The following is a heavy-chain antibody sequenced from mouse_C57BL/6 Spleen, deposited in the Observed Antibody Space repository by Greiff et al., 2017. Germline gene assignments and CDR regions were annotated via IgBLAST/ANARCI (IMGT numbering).Heavy chain of an antibody. J-gene: IGHJ3*01. CDR1: GYTFTSYW. CDR2: INPSNGGT. CDR3: ARKAYYSNYEAWFAY. Sequence: QVQLQQPGTELVKPGASVKLSCKASGYTFTSYWMHWVKQRPGQGLEWIGNINPSNGGTNYNEKFKGKATLTVDKSSSTAYMQLSSLTSEDSAVYYCARKAYYSNYEAWFAYWGQGTLVTVSA. V-gene: IGHV1-53*01. D-gene: IGHD2-5*01.